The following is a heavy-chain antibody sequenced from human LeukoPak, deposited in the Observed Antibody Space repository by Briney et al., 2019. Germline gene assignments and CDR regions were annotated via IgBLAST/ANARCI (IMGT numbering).Heavy chain of an antibody. V-gene: IGHV4-34*01. J-gene: IGHJ4*02. CDR2: INHSGST. Sequence: SETLSLTCAVYGGSFSGYYWSWIRQPPGKGLEWIGEINHSGSTNYNPSLKSRVTISVDTTKNQFSLKLSSVTAADTAVYYCARGGGYQLPPHYWGQGTLVTVSS. CDR1: GGSFSGYY. CDR3: ARGGGYQLPPHY. D-gene: IGHD2-2*01.